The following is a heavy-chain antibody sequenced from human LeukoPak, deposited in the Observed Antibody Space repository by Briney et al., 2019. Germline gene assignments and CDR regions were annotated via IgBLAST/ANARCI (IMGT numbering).Heavy chain of an antibody. D-gene: IGHD2-2*01. CDR3: ARLRCSSTSCYQLYRRVYYMDV. CDR2: IYYSGST. J-gene: IGHJ6*03. CDR1: GGSISSSSYY. V-gene: IGHV4-39*01. Sequence: PSETLSLTCTVSGGSISSSSYYWGWIRQPPGKGLEWIGSIYYSGSTYYNPSLKSRVTISVDTSKNQFSLKLSSVTAADTAAYYCARLRCSSTSCYQLYRRVYYMDVWGKGTTVTVSS.